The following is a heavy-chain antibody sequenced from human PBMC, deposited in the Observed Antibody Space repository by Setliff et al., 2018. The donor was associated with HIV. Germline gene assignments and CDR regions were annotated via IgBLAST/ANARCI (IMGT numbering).Heavy chain of an antibody. D-gene: IGHD2-21*02. CDR3: ARHDGTYCGGDCYLLGYFDL. J-gene: IGHJ2*01. CDR2: FYYSGST. Sequence: PSETLSLTCTVSGDSISSQFWSWIRQSPGKRLEWIGNFYYSGSTNYNPSLRSRVTISLDTSKNQFSLTLSFVTAADTAVYYCARHDGTYCGGDCYLLGYFDLWGRGTLVTVSS. V-gene: IGHV4-59*08. CDR1: GDSISSQF.